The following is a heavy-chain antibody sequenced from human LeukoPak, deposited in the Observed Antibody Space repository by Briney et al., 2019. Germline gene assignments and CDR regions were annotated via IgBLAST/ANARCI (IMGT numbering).Heavy chain of an antibody. CDR3: ARVLDI. V-gene: IGHV3-48*01. CDR2: ISSSSTV. Sequence: GGSLRLSCAASGFTFSSYDMNWVRQAPGKGLEWVSYISSSSTVYYVDSVKGRFTISRDNAKNSLYLQMNSLRTEDTAVYYCARVLDIWGQGTMVTVSS. CDR1: GFTFSSYD. J-gene: IGHJ3*02.